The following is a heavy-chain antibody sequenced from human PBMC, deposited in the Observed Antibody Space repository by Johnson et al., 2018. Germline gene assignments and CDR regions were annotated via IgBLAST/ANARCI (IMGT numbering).Heavy chain of an antibody. CDR2: IWYDGSNK. CDR3: ARGRSSPVHYFDY. D-gene: IGHD6-6*01. Sequence: QVQLVESGGGVVQXGRSXRLXCAASGFTFSSYGMHWVRQAPGKGLEWVAVIWYDGSNKYYADSVKGRFTISRDNPKNTRYLQMNSLRAEDTAVYYCARGRSSPVHYFDYWGQGTLVTVSS. V-gene: IGHV3-33*01. J-gene: IGHJ4*02. CDR1: GFTFSSYG.